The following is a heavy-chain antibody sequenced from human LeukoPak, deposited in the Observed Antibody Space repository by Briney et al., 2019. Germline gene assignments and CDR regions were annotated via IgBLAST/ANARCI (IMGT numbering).Heavy chain of an antibody. CDR1: GFTFDDYA. J-gene: IGHJ4*02. CDR2: ISWNSGSI. D-gene: IGHD6-13*01. CDR3: AKDFYSSSWYYFDY. Sequence: GGSLRLSCAASGFTFDDYAMHWVRQAPGKGLEWVSGISWNSGSIGYVDSVKGRFTISSDNAKNSLYLQMNSLRAEDMALYYCAKDFYSSSWYYFDYWGQGTLVTVSS. V-gene: IGHV3-9*03.